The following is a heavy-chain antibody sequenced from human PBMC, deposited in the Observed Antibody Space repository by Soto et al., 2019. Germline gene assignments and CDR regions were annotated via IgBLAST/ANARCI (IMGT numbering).Heavy chain of an antibody. CDR1: GFTFSSYA. D-gene: IGHD3-22*01. J-gene: IGHJ6*02. CDR2: ISYDGSNK. CDR3: ARKLAMIVPEYYYGMDV. V-gene: IGHV3-30-3*01. Sequence: QVQLVESGGGVVQPGRSLRLSCAASGFTFSSYAMHWVRQAPGKGLEWVAVISYDGSNKYYADSVKGRFTISRDNSKNTLYLQMNSLRAEDTAVYYCARKLAMIVPEYYYGMDVWGQGTTVTVSS.